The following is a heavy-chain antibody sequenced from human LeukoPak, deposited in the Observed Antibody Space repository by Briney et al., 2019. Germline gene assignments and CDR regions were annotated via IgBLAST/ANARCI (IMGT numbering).Heavy chain of an antibody. CDR3: ARMHAGDFDY. D-gene: IGHD3-10*01. V-gene: IGHV4-59*01. CDR1: GGSISSYY. J-gene: IGHJ4*02. CDR2: IYYSGST. Sequence: SGTLSLTCTVSGGSISSYYWSWIRQPPGKGLEWIGYIYYSGSTNYNPSLKSRVTISVDTSKNQFSLKLSSVTAADTAVYYCARMHAGDFDYWGQGTLVTVSS.